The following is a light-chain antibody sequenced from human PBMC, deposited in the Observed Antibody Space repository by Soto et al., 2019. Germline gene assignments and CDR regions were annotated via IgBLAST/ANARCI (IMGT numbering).Light chain of an antibody. V-gene: IGKV3-20*01. CDR3: QQYGSSPEP. J-gene: IGKJ2*01. CDR2: GAS. CDR1: QSVSSSY. Sequence: EIVLTQSPGTLSLSPGERATLLCRASQSVSSSYFAWYQQEPGRAPSLLIYGASSRATGIPDRFSGSGSGTDFPLTISRLGHEDFAVYFCQQYGSSPEPFGQGTKLEIK.